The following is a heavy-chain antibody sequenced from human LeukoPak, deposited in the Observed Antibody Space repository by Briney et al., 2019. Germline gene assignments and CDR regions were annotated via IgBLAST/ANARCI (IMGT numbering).Heavy chain of an antibody. J-gene: IGHJ3*02. CDR3: AHRHRGVASDI. V-gene: IGHV2-5*01. D-gene: IGHD2-8*02. Sequence: SGPTLVKPRQTLRRTCTFSGLRCSRDGVGVGWIRQPPGKALEWLGVIYENDEKLYSSSLQNRLTITKDTSRNQVVLTMANMDPVDTATYYCAHRHRGVASDIWGQGTMVTVSS. CDR1: GLRCSRDGVG. CDR2: IYENDEK.